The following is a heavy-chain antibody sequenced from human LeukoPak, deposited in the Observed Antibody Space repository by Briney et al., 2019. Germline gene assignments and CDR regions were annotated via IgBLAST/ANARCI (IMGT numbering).Heavy chain of an antibody. CDR3: ARRGTSGYDS. Sequence: SATLSLTCTVSGASITIGAESYHWGWIRQPPGKGLEWIGEINHSGSTNYNPSLKSRVTLSVDTSKNQFSLKLSSVTAADTAVYYCARRGTSGYDSWGQGTLVTVSS. V-gene: IGHV4-39*07. CDR1: GASITIGAESYH. CDR2: INHSGST. J-gene: IGHJ5*01. D-gene: IGHD5-12*01.